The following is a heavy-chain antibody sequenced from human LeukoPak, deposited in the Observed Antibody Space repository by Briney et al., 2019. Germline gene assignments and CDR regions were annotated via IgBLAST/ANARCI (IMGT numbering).Heavy chain of an antibody. J-gene: IGHJ3*02. Sequence: SETLSLTCTVSGGSVSNASYYWSWIRQPPGKGLEWIGYIYYSGSTNYNPSLKSRVTISVDTSKNQFSLKLSSVTAADTAVYYCAREPGQVGAFDIWGQGTMVTVSS. CDR3: AREPGQVGAFDI. CDR1: GGSVSNASYY. CDR2: IYYSGST. V-gene: IGHV4-61*01.